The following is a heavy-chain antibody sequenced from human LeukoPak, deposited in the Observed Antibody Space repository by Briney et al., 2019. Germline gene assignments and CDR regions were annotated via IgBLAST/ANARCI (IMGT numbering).Heavy chain of an antibody. CDR3: ARGRESYDESSGSLASDY. V-gene: IGHV4-61*01. CDR2: IYYSGST. Sequence: SETLSLTCSVSGGSVSNDIHYWSWIRQRPGKGLEWIGYIYYSGSTNYNPSLKSRVTISVDTSKNQFSLKLRSVTAADTAVYYCARGRESYDESSGSLASDYWGQGTLVTVSS. CDR1: GGSVSNDIHY. J-gene: IGHJ4*02. D-gene: IGHD3-22*01.